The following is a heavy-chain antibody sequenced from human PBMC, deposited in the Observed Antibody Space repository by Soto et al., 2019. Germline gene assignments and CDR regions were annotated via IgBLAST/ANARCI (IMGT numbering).Heavy chain of an antibody. D-gene: IGHD2-21*02. J-gene: IGHJ4*02. V-gene: IGHV1-69*08. Sequence: QVQLVQSGAEVKKPGSSVKVSCKASGGTFSSYTISWVRQAPGQGLEWMGRIIPILGLANYAQKFQGRVTLPSEKSTSTAYMELSSLRSEDTAVYYCARDRGDGGENYCGQGTLVTVSS. CDR2: IIPILGLA. CDR1: GGTFSSYT. CDR3: ARDRGDGGENY.